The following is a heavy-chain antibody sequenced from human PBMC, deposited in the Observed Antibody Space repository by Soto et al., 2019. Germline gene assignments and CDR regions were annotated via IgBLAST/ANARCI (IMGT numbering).Heavy chain of an antibody. CDR2: IIPIIDTT. Sequence: QVQLVQSGAEVQQPGSSVKVSCKASGGNFNNYAISWVRQAPAQGLQWMGGIIPIIDTTHYAQKLQGRVTISADRGRTTVYMELTGLTSDDSATYFCAREPRDRAAFSLGGQGTVVTVSS. CDR3: AREPRDRAAFSL. CDR1: GGNFNNYA. J-gene: IGHJ3*01. V-gene: IGHV1-69*06. D-gene: IGHD2-21*01.